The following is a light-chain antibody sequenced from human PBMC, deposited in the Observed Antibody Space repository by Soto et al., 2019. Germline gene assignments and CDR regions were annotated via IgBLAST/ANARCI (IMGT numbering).Light chain of an antibody. CDR2: GAS. CDR3: QQYSIWPYT. CDR1: QSISSN. J-gene: IGKJ2*01. Sequence: EIVMTQSPATLSVSPGERATLSCRASQSISSNFAWYQQKPGQAPRPLIYGASTRATGIPARFSGSGSGTEFTRTISSLQSEDFAVYYCQQYSIWPYTFGQGTKLEIK. V-gene: IGKV3-15*01.